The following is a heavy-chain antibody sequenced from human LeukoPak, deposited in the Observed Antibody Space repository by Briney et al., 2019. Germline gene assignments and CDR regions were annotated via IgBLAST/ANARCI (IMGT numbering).Heavy chain of an antibody. CDR2: ISGGGTTI. CDR1: GFTFSDYY. Sequence: PGGSLRLSCAASGFTFSDYYMSWIRQAPGKRLEWVSYISGGGTTIYYADSVKGRFTISRDNAKNSLYLQMNSLRAEDTAVYYCARDRTSSSWRPDSFDIWGQGTMVTVSP. D-gene: IGHD6-13*01. V-gene: IGHV3-11*01. CDR3: ARDRTSSSWRPDSFDI. J-gene: IGHJ3*02.